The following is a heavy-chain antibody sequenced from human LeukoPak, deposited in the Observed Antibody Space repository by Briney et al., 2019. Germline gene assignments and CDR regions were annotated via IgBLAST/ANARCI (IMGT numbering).Heavy chain of an antibody. D-gene: IGHD2-2*01. CDR3: AGSGNCSGVGCYAQGIDY. CDR2: ISAYNGDT. Sequence: GASVKVSCKASGYTFTANGITWVRQAPGQGLEWMGWISAYNGDTVYAQMFQGRVTMTTDTSTSTAYMEVTNLRSDDTAMYYCAGSGNCSGVGCYAQGIDYWGQGTLVTVSS. J-gene: IGHJ4*02. CDR1: GYTFTANG. V-gene: IGHV1-18*01.